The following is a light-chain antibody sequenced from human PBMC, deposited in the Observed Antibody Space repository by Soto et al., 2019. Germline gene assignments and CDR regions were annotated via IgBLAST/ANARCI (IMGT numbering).Light chain of an antibody. CDR3: QQTYTFPRT. J-gene: IGKJ1*01. Sequence: DIRMTQSPSSLSASVGDTVTITCRASQGISDYLSWFQHKPGEAPKLLIYTASSLQGGVPLRFSGAGSRTDFSLTISGLQPEDFATYYCQQTYTFPRTFGQGTRVDIK. CDR2: TAS. CDR1: QGISDY. V-gene: IGKV1-39*01.